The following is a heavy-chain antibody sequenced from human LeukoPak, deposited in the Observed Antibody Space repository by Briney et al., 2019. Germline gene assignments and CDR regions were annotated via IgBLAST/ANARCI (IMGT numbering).Heavy chain of an antibody. J-gene: IGHJ4*02. D-gene: IGHD7-27*01. CDR2: MSPNSGDT. Sequence: ASVKVSCKASGYTFTSYDFNWVRQATGQRPEWMGWMSPNSGDTGYAQKFQDRVTMTRNTSISTAYMELSSLRSDDTAEYYCARGPPDWGYDYWGPGTLVTVSS. CDR1: GYTFTSYD. V-gene: IGHV1-8*01. CDR3: ARGPPDWGYDY.